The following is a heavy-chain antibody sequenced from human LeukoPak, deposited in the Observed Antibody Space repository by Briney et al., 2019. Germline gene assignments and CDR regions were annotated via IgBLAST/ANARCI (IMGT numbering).Heavy chain of an antibody. CDR3: ARGLAVAGTNVDY. CDR1: GGSFSGYY. J-gene: IGHJ4*02. V-gene: IGHV4-34*01. D-gene: IGHD6-19*01. CDR2: IYYSGIT. Sequence: SETLSLTCAVYGGSFSGYYWSWIRQPPGKGLEWIGTIYYSGITYYNPSLKSRVTISVDTSKNQFSLKLSSVTAADTAVYFCARGLAVAGTNVDYWGQGTLVTVSS.